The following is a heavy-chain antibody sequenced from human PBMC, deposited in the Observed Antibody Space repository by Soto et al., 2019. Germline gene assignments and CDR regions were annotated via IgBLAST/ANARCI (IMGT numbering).Heavy chain of an antibody. V-gene: IGHV6-1*01. CDR1: GDSVSSNSAA. CDR2: TYYRSKWYN. Sequence: SQTLSLTCAISGDSVSSNSAAWNWIRQSPSRGLEWLGRTYYRSKWYNDYAVSVKSRITINPDTTKNQFSQQLNSVTPEETAVYYCAREEGIAARGAFDIWGQGTMVTVSS. J-gene: IGHJ3*02. CDR3: AREEGIAARGAFDI. D-gene: IGHD6-6*01.